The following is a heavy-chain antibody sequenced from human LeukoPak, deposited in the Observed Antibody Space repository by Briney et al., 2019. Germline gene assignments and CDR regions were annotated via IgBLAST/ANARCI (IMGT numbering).Heavy chain of an antibody. Sequence: PGGSLRLSCAASGFTFSDYYMSWIRQAPGKGLEWVSYISSSSSYTNYADSVKGRFTISRDNAKNSLYLQMNSLRDEDTAVYYCARKGWASADYYFDYWGQGTLVTVSS. V-gene: IGHV3-11*06. CDR2: ISSSSSYT. D-gene: IGHD6-13*01. CDR1: GFTFSDYY. J-gene: IGHJ4*02. CDR3: ARKGWASADYYFDY.